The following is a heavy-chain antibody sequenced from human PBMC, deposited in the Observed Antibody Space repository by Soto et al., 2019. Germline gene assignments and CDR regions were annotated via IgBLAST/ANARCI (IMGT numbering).Heavy chain of an antibody. Sequence: SETLSLTCTVSGGSVSSGSFYWSWIRQPPGKGLEWIGYIYYSGSTNYNPSLKSRVTISVDTSKNQFSLKLSSVTAADTAVYICARGDYFTRTNCYVRANWFHPWGQGTLVPVSS. J-gene: IGHJ5*02. CDR1: GGSVSSGSFY. CDR2: IYYSGST. D-gene: IGHD2-8*01. CDR3: ARGDYFTRTNCYVRANWFHP. V-gene: IGHV4-61*01.